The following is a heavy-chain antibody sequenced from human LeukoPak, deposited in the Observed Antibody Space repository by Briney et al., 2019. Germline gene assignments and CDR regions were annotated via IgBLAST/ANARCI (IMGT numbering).Heavy chain of an antibody. CDR2: INHSGST. CDR3: ARAVHILTGYFHFDY. V-gene: IGHV4-34*01. J-gene: IGHJ4*02. Sequence: SETLSLTCAVYGGSFSGYYWSWIRQPPGKGLEWIGEINHSGSTNHNPSLKSRVTISVDTSKNQFSLKLSSVTAADTAVYYCARAVHILTGYFHFDYWGQGTLVTVSS. CDR1: GGSFSGYY. D-gene: IGHD3-9*01.